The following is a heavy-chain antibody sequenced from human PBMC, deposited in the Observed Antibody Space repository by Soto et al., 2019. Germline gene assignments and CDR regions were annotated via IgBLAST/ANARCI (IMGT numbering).Heavy chain of an antibody. J-gene: IGHJ4*02. CDR1: GFSFTTTRMG. D-gene: IGHD1-1*01. CDR3: AHRDSTGTTTYFDS. Sequence: QITLKEAGPTLVKPTETLTLTCTFSGFSFTTTRMGVGWTRQPPGKALEWLAIIYWDGERGYNPLLRRRLTLTEDPSKNQVVLTMTNMDPKDTATYYCAHRDSTGTTTYFDSWGQGIPVTVAS. CDR2: IYWDGER. V-gene: IGHV2-5*02.